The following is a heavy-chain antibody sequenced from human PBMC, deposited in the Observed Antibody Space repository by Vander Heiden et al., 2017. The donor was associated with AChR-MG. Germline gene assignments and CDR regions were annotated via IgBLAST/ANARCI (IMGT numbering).Heavy chain of an antibody. Sequence: QVQLVESGGGVVQPGRSLRLSCAASGFTFSSYAMHWVRQAPGKGLEWVAVISYDGSNKYCADSVKGRFTISRDNSKNTLYLQMSSLRAEDTAVYYCARDGGAAAGDGYYYGMDVWGQGTTVTVSS. CDR3: ARDGGAAAGDGYYYGMDV. D-gene: IGHD6-13*01. J-gene: IGHJ6*02. V-gene: IGHV3-30-3*01. CDR1: GFTFSSYA. CDR2: ISYDGSNK.